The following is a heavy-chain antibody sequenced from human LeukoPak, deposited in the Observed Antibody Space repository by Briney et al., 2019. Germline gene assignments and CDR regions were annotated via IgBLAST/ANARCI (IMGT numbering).Heavy chain of an antibody. V-gene: IGHV3-23*01. D-gene: IGHD6-13*01. CDR3: AKVDSSSWYYYYGMDV. J-gene: IGHJ6*02. Sequence: GGSLRLSCAASGFTFSSYAMSWVRQAPGKGLGWVSAISGSGGSTYYADSVKGRFTISRDNSKNTLYLQMNSLRAEDTAVYYCAKVDSSSWYYYYGMDVWGQGTTVTVSS. CDR1: GFTFSSYA. CDR2: ISGSGGST.